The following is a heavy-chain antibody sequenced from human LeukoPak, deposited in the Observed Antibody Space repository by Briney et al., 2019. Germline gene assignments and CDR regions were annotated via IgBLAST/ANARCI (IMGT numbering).Heavy chain of an antibody. Sequence: SETLSLTCTVSGGSISSYYWSWIRQPPGKGLEWIGYIYYSGSTNYNPSLKSRVTISVDTSKNQFSLKLSSVTAADTAVYYCARGYSGYDAFDNWGQGTMVTVSS. D-gene: IGHD5-12*01. CDR1: GGSISSYY. J-gene: IGHJ3*02. V-gene: IGHV4-59*01. CDR3: ARGYSGYDAFDN. CDR2: IYYSGST.